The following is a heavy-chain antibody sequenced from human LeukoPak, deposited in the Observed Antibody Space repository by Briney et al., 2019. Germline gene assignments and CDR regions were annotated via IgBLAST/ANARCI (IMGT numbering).Heavy chain of an antibody. CDR2: IYYSGST. D-gene: IGHD3-22*01. CDR3: ARDSYSYYDRNERIGAFDI. J-gene: IGHJ3*02. Sequence: SETLSLTCTVSGGSISSYYWSWIRQPPGKGLEWIGYIYYSGSTNYNPSLKSRVTISVDTSKNQFSLKLSSVTAADTAVYYCARDSYSYYDRNERIGAFDIWGQGTMVTVSS. V-gene: IGHV4-59*01. CDR1: GGSISSYY.